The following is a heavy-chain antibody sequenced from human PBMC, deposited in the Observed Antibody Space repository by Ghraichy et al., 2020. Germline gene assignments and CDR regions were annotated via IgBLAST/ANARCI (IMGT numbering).Heavy chain of an antibody. CDR3: ARGYDFWT. Sequence: GESLNISCAASGFTFISYSMNWVRQAPGKGLEWVSVIFNSGTTYYADSVKGRFTSSRDNSKNALYLEMNSLRAEDTAVYYCARGYDFWTWGQGTLVTVSS. CDR1: GFTFISYS. CDR2: IFNSGTT. D-gene: IGHD3-3*01. V-gene: IGHV3-66*02. J-gene: IGHJ5*02.